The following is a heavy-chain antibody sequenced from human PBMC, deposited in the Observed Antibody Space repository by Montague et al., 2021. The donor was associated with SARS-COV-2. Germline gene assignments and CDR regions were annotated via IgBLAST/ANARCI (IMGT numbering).Heavy chain of an antibody. CDR3: ARDVGWYSSSWFDY. D-gene: IGHD6-13*01. V-gene: IGHV4-31*03. CDR2: IYYSGST. Sequence: TLSLTCTVSGGSIRSGGYYWSWIRQHPGKGLGWIGYIYYSGSTYYNPSLKSRVTISVDTSKNQFSLKLSSVTAADTAVYYCARDVGWYSSSWFDYWGQGTLVTVSS. J-gene: IGHJ4*02. CDR1: GGSIRSGGYY.